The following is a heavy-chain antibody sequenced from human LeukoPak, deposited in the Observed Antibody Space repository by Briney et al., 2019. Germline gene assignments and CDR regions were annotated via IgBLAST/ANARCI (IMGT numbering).Heavy chain of an antibody. CDR3: ARVMGMIVVVFDY. D-gene: IGHD3-22*01. V-gene: IGHV1-2*02. CDR2: INPNSGGT. Sequence: VASVKVSCKASGYTFTGYYMHWVRQAPGQGLEWMGWINPNSGGTNYAQKFQGRVTMTRDTSISTAYMELSRLRSDDTAVYYCARVMGMIVVVFDYWGQGTLVTVSS. J-gene: IGHJ4*02. CDR1: GYTFTGYY.